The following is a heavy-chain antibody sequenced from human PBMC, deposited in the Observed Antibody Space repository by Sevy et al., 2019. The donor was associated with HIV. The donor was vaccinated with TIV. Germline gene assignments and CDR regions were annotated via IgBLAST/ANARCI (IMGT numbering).Heavy chain of an antibody. J-gene: IGHJ4*02. D-gene: IGHD6-19*01. CDR2: INPNSGGT. V-gene: IGHV1-2*06. CDR1: GYFFTGYY. Sequence: ASVKVSCKASGYFFTGYYLHWVRQTPGQGLAWMGRINPNSGGTNYAQNFQGRVTMTRDTSISTAYMELSRLRSDDTAVYYCARGGGYSSGWWTFDYWGQGTLVTVSS. CDR3: ARGGGYSSGWWTFDY.